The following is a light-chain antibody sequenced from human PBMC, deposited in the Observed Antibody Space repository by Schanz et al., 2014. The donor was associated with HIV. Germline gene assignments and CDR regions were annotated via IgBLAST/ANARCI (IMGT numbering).Light chain of an antibody. CDR2: DVD. Sequence: QSALTQPASVSGSPGQSITISCTGTSSDVGGYKYVSWYQQYPGKAPKLIIFDVDNRPSGVSWRFSASKSGNTASLTISGLQAEDEADYYCSSYEGIHNWVFGGGTKLTVL. V-gene: IGLV2-14*01. CDR1: SSDVGGYKY. J-gene: IGLJ3*02. CDR3: SSYEGIHNWV.